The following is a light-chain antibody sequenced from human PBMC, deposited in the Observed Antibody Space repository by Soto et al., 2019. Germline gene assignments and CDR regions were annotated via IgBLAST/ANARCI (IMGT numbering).Light chain of an antibody. J-gene: IGKJ1*01. CDR3: QQSNNWPPWT. CDR2: DAS. Sequence: ILMTQSPATLSVTPGERATLSCRASQSVSNNLAWYQQKPGQAPRLLIYDASTGATGIPARFSGSGSGTEFTLTISGLQSEDFAVYYCQQSNNWPPWTFGQGTKVEIK. CDR1: QSVSNN. V-gene: IGKV3-15*01.